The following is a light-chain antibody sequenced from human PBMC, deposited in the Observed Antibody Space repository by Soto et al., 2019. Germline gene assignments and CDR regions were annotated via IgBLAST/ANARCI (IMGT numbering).Light chain of an antibody. V-gene: IGKV3-15*01. Sequence: VMTQAPSTLSVSQGARATLSCRASQSVGSHLAWYQQRPGQAPRLLLYGASYRATGIPARFSGSGSGTDFTLTISSLQSEDFATYYCQQYENRPPFTFGPGTKVDIK. CDR2: GAS. J-gene: IGKJ3*01. CDR3: QQYENRPPFT. CDR1: QSVGSH.